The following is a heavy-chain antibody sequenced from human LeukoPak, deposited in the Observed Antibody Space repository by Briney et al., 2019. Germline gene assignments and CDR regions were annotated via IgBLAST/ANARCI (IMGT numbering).Heavy chain of an antibody. CDR3: ARPSGRWNDGPDFDY. CDR2: ISAYNGNT. CDR1: GYTFTSYG. V-gene: IGHV1-18*04. D-gene: IGHD1-1*01. Sequence: GASVKVSCKASGYTFTSYGISWVRQAPGQGLEWMGWISAYNGNTNYAQKLQGRVTMTTDTSTSTAYMELRSLRSDDTAVYYCARPSGRWNDGPDFDYWGQGTLVTVSS. J-gene: IGHJ4*02.